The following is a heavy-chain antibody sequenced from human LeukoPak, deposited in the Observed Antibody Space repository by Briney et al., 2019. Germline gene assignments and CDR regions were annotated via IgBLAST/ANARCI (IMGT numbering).Heavy chain of an antibody. V-gene: IGHV1-69*13. CDR3: ARGGDIVVVALNYYYYGMDV. J-gene: IGHJ6*02. CDR1: GGTFSSYA. Sequence: VKVSCKASGGTFSSYAISWVRQAPGQGLEWMGGIIPIFGTANYAQKFQGRVTITADESTSTAYMELSSLRSEDTAVYYCARGGDIVVVALNYYYYGMDVWGQGTTVTVSS. CDR2: IIPIFGTA. D-gene: IGHD2-15*01.